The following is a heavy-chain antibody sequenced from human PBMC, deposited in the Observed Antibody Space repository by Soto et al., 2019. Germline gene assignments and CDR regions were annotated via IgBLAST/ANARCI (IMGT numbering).Heavy chain of an antibody. Sequence: GGSLRLSCAASGFTFSSYAMSWVRQAPGKGLEWVSAISGSGGSTYYADSVKGRFTISRDNSKNTLYLQMNSLRAEDTAVYYCAKGDSSGWYNYYYGMDVWGQGITVTVSS. CDR2: ISGSGGST. J-gene: IGHJ6*02. CDR3: AKGDSSGWYNYYYGMDV. V-gene: IGHV3-23*01. CDR1: GFTFSSYA. D-gene: IGHD6-19*01.